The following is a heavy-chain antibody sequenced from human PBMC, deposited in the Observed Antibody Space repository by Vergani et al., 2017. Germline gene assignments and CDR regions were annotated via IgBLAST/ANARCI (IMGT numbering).Heavy chain of an antibody. CDR2: ISAGASTA. J-gene: IGHJ6*02. CDR3: AKVHLSGTLFSYYGMDV. V-gene: IGHV3-23*01. Sequence: EVQLLQSGGGVIQPGGSVRLSCAASGFTFSACPMTWVRQAPGKGLEWVSGISAGASTAYHADSVKGRFTISRDNSKNTLYLQLNSLRAEDTAVYYCAKVHLSGTLFSYYGMDVWGHGTTVTVSS. CDR1: GFTFSACP. D-gene: IGHD3-10*01.